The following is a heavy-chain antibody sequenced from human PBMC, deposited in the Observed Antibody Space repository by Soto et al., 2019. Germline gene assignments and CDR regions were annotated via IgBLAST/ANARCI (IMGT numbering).Heavy chain of an antibody. Sequence: ASVKVSCKASGGTFSSYAISWVRQAPGQGLEWMGGIIPIFGTANYAQKFQGRVTITADESTSTAYMELSSLRSEDTAVYYCARLLDILTGYSREYYYYGMDVWGQGTTVTVSS. CDR2: IIPIFGTA. V-gene: IGHV1-69*13. CDR3: ARLLDILTGYSREYYYYGMDV. J-gene: IGHJ6*02. D-gene: IGHD3-9*01. CDR1: GGTFSSYA.